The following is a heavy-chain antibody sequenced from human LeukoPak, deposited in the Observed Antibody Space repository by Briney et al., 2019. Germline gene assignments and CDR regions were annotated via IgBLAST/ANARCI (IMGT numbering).Heavy chain of an antibody. D-gene: IGHD3-10*01. CDR3: AGESIAPRDAFDI. J-gene: IGHJ3*02. Sequence: SETLSLTCTVSGGSISSYYWSWIRQPPGKGLEWIGYVYHGGSTRYNPSLKSRVTVFRDTSKNQFSLRLSSVTAADTAVYYCAGESIAPRDAFDIWGQGTKVTVSS. V-gene: IGHV4-59*01. CDR2: VYHGGST. CDR1: GGSISSYY.